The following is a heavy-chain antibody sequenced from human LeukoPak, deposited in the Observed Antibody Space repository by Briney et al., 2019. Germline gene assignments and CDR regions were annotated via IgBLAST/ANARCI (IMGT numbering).Heavy chain of an antibody. CDR1: GFAFSSYW. J-gene: IGHJ4*02. D-gene: IGHD2-15*01. CDR2: IKEDGSEK. Sequence: GGSLRLSCAASGFAFSSYWMSCVRQAPGKGLEWVANIKEDGSEKYSEDSVKGRFTISRDNAKNSLYLQMNSLRAEDTAVYYCARDKRSCSGVSCYRGSSFDFWGQGTLVTVSS. CDR3: ARDKRSCSGVSCYRGSSFDF. V-gene: IGHV3-7*03.